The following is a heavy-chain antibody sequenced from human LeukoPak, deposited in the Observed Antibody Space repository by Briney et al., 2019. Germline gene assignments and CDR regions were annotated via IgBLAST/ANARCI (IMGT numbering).Heavy chain of an antibody. D-gene: IGHD3-22*01. V-gene: IGHV1-18*01. CDR3: ARALYYYDSSGYDY. CDR1: GYTFTRYG. CDR2: ISAYNGNT. J-gene: IGHJ4*02. Sequence: ASVTVSFKASGYTFTRYGISWVRQAPGQGLEWMGWISAYNGNTNYAQKLQGRVTMTTDTSTSTAYMELRSLRSDDAAVYYCARALYYYDSSGYDYWGQGTLVTVSS.